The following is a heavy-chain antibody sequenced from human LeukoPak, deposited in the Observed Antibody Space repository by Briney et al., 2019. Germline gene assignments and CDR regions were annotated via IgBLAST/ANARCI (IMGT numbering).Heavy chain of an antibody. CDR3: ARATPGKSYFDF. CDR1: GYTFTGYY. Sequence: ASVKVSCKASGYTFTGYYMHWVRQAPGQGLEWMGWINPNTGGTNYAQKFQGRVTMTRDTSISTAYMELSRLRSDDTALYYCARATPGKSYFDFWGQGTLITVSS. D-gene: IGHD4-23*01. V-gene: IGHV1-2*02. J-gene: IGHJ4*02. CDR2: INPNTGGT.